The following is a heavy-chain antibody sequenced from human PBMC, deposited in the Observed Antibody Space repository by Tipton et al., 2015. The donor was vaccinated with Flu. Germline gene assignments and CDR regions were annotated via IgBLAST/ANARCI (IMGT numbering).Heavy chain of an antibody. Sequence: SLRLSCAASGFTFSSYWMHWVRQAPGKGLVWVSSISSSSVYTHYADSVKGRFTISRDNAKNSLYLQMNSLRAEDTAVYYCVRDRYDSSAYYRGPNIPDHDSFEIWGQGTMVTVSS. CDR1: GFTFSSYW. CDR3: VRDRYDSSAYYRGPNIPDHDSFEI. CDR2: ISSSSVYT. D-gene: IGHD3-22*01. V-gene: IGHV3-21*06. J-gene: IGHJ3*02.